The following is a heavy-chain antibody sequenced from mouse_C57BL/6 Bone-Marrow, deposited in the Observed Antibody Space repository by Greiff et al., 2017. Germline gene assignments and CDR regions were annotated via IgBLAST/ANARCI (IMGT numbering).Heavy chain of an antibody. CDR3: ARGAELAYAMDY. CDR1: GYTFTNYW. Sequence: QVQLQQSGAELVRPGTSVQMSCKASGYTFTNYWIGWAKQRPGHGLEWIGDIYPGGGYTNYNAKFTGKATLTADKSTSTAYMQFSSLTSEDSDIYYCARGAELAYAMDYWGQGTSVTVSS. J-gene: IGHJ4*01. CDR2: IYPGGGYT. V-gene: IGHV1-63*01. D-gene: IGHD4-1*01.